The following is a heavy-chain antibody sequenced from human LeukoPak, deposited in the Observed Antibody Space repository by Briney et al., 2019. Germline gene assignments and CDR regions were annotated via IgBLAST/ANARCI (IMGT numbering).Heavy chain of an antibody. CDR1: GFTFSSYG. V-gene: IGHV3-30*02. J-gene: IGHJ4*02. Sequence: GGSLRLSCAASGFTFSSYGMHWVRQAPGKWLEWVAYLRNDGKTNSYIDSVKGRFTISRDNSKNTLYLQMNSLRAEDTAVYYCAKRALGYFDYWGQGTLVTVSS. CDR3: AKRALGYFDY. CDR2: LRNDGKTN.